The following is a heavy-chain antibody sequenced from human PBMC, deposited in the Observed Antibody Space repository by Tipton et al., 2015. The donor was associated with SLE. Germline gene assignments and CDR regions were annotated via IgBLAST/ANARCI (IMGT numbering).Heavy chain of an antibody. CDR1: GGSISSSSYY. CDR3: ARLVSWPYYFDY. J-gene: IGHJ4*02. CDR2: IYYSGST. Sequence: TLSLTCTVSGGSISSSSYYWGWIRQPLGKGLEWIGSIYYSGSTYYNPSLKSRVTISVDTSKPQFSLKLSSVTAADTAVYYCARLVSWPYYFDYWGQGTLVTVSS. D-gene: IGHD6-13*01. V-gene: IGHV4-39*07.